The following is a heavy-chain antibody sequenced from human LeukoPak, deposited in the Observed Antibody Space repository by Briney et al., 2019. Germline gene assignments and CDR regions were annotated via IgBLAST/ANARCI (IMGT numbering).Heavy chain of an antibody. V-gene: IGHV4-38-2*02. CDR2: IYHSGST. CDR3: ARGITMVRGVPYNWFDP. Sequence: SETLSLTCTVSGYSISSGYYWGWIQQPPGKGLEWIGSIYHSGSTYYNPSLKSRVTISVDTSKNQFSLKLSSVTAADTAVYYCARGITMVRGVPYNWFDPWGQGTLVTVSS. J-gene: IGHJ5*02. CDR1: GYSISSGYY. D-gene: IGHD3-10*01.